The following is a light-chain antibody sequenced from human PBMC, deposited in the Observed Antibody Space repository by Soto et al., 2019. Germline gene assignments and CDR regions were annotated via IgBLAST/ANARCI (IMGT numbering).Light chain of an antibody. J-gene: IGLJ2*01. CDR2: EVS. V-gene: IGLV2-14*01. CDR3: SSYRVTPTLV. Sequence: QSALTQPASVSGSPGQSLTISCTGTSSDIGGYNYVSWYQQHPGKAPKLMIYEVSNRPSGVSNRFSGSKSGNTASLTISGLQAEDEADYYCSSYRVTPTLVFGGGTKLTVL. CDR1: SSDIGGYNY.